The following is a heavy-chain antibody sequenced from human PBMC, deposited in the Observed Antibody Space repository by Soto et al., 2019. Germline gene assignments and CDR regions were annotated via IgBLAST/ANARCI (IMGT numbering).Heavy chain of an antibody. J-gene: IGHJ6*02. V-gene: IGHV3-23*01. Sequence: HPGGSLRLSCAASGFTFSSYAMSWVRQAPGKGLEWVSAISGSGGSTYYADSVKGRFTISRDNSKNTLYLQMNSLRAEDTAVYYCAKVHSSGWRGNYYYGMDVWGQGTTVTVSS. CDR3: AKVHSSGWRGNYYYGMDV. CDR2: ISGSGGST. CDR1: GFTFSSYA. D-gene: IGHD6-19*01.